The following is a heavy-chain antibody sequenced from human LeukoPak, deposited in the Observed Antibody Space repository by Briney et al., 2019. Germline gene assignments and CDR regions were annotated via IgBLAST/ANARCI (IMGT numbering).Heavy chain of an antibody. CDR3: AREGGGGEKSDP. J-gene: IGHJ5*02. CDR1: GGSISSSSYY. V-gene: IGHV4-39*07. CDR2: IYYSGST. D-gene: IGHD1-26*01. Sequence: SETLSLTCTVSGGSISSSSYYWGWIRQPPGKGLEWIGSIYYSGSTYYNPSLKSRVTISVDTSKNQFSLKLSSVTAADTAVYYCAREGGGGEKSDPWGQGTLVTVSS.